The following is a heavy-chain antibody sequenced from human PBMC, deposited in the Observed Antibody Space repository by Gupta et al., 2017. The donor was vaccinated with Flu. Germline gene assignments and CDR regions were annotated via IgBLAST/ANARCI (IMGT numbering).Heavy chain of an antibody. Sequence: EVHLVESGGGLVKPGGSLRLSCAASGFPFSRYAMTWVRQAPGKGLEWVSSMSSGGGYIWYAVSVKGRFTISRDNGKNSLYLQMDSLRAEDTAVYFCARVRHGSSSGWIDFWGQGTLVSVSS. CDR2: MSSGGGYI. V-gene: IGHV3-21*01. CDR3: ARVRHGSSSGWIDF. J-gene: IGHJ4*02. CDR1: GFPFSRYA. D-gene: IGHD6-19*01.